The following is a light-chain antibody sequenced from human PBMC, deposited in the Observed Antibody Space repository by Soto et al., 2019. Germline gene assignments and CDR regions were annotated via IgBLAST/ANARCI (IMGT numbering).Light chain of an antibody. CDR2: DTS. V-gene: IGKV3-11*01. J-gene: IGKJ5*01. CDR3: QHRRTWPPIT. Sequence: PGETAALSCRASQSVSMYLAWYQQRPGRAPRLLIYDTSNRATGIPARFSARGVGTDFTLIISNLEPDDSAVYYCQHRRTWPPITFAQGTRLEI. CDR1: QSVSMY.